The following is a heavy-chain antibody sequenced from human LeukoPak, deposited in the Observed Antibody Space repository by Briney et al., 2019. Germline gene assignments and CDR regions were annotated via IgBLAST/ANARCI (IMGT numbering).Heavy chain of an antibody. D-gene: IGHD2-2*01. CDR2: ISAYNGNT. CDR3: ARDLREDIVVVPAATPFN. Sequence: ASVKVSCKASGDTFTSYGISWVRRAPGQGLEWMGWISAYNGNTNYAQKLQGRVIMTTDTSTSTAYMELRSLRSDDTAVYYCARDLREDIVVVPAATPFNWGQGTLVTVSS. J-gene: IGHJ4*02. V-gene: IGHV1-18*01. CDR1: GDTFTSYG.